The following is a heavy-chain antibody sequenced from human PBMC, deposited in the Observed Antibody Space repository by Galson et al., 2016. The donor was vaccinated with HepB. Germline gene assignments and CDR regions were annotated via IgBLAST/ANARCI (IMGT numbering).Heavy chain of an antibody. J-gene: IGHJ6*02. Sequence: SLRLSCAASGLTFSSDAMTWVRQAPGKGLEWASGISAGSANIYYADSVKGRFTISRDNSKNTLYMQMNSLRAEETAVYYGARWASSDYGEGFDVWGRGTTVTVSS. V-gene: IGHV3-23*01. CDR1: GLTFSSDA. D-gene: IGHD4/OR15-4a*01. CDR2: ISAGSANI. CDR3: ARWASSDYGEGFDV.